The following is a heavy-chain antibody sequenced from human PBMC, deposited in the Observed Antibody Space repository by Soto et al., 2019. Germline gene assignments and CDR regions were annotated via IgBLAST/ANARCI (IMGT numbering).Heavy chain of an antibody. Sequence: SVKVSCKASGYTFTDFFIHWVRQAPGQGFEWMGWINPKSRGANYAQKFQGRVTMTRDTSNSTAYMELRDLRSDDTAVYYCARVTLKAGNWFDPWGQGTLVTVYS. J-gene: IGHJ5*02. CDR2: INPKSRGA. CDR3: ARVTLKAGNWFDP. V-gene: IGHV1-2*02. CDR1: GYTFTDFF.